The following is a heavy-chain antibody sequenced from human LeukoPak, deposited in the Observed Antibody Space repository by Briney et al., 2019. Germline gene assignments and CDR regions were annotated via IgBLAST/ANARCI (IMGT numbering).Heavy chain of an antibody. Sequence: ASVKVSCKASGYTFTSYYMHWVRQAPGQGLEWMGIINPSGGSTSYAQKFQGRVTMTRDTSTSTVYMELSSLRSEDTAVYYCARRSLDCSSTSCNWFDPWGQGTLVTVSS. V-gene: IGHV1-46*01. CDR3: ARRSLDCSSTSCNWFDP. J-gene: IGHJ5*02. CDR1: GYTFTSYY. D-gene: IGHD2-2*01. CDR2: INPSGGST.